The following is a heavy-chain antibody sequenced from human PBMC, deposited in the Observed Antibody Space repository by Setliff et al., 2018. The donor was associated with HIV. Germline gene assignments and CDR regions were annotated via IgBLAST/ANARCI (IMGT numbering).Heavy chain of an antibody. J-gene: IGHJ2*01. D-gene: IGHD6-19*01. CDR2: IYYSGST. CDR3: ARGLSSGWYGYWYFDL. Sequence: SETLSLTCTVSGGSISSSTYYWGWIRQPPGKGLEWIGSIYYSGSTYYNPSLKSRVTISVDTSKNQFSLKLSSVTAADTAVYYCARGLSSGWYGYWYFDLWGRGTLVTVSS. CDR1: GGSISSSTYY. V-gene: IGHV4-39*07.